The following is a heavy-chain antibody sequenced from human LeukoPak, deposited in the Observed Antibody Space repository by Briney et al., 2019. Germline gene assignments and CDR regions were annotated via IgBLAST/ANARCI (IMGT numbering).Heavy chain of an antibody. CDR2: ISSSGTYV. D-gene: IGHD3-10*01. Sequence: GGSLRLSCAASGFTFSSYSMNWVRQAPGKGLEWVSSISSSGTYVYYADSVKGRFTISRDNAKNSLYLQMNSLRPEDTAVYYCARLGVRGVKGGVFDYWGQGTLVTVSS. J-gene: IGHJ4*02. V-gene: IGHV3-21*04. CDR1: GFTFSSYS. CDR3: ARLGVRGVKGGVFDY.